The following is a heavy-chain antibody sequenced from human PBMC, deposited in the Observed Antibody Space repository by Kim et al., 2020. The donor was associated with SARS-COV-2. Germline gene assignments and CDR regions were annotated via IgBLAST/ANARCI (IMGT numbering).Heavy chain of an antibody. D-gene: IGHD1-26*01. V-gene: IGHV4-59*12. J-gene: IGHJ4*02. CDR2: IYYSGST. CDR3: ARESVRVGAYF. Sequence: SETLSLTCTVSGGSISSYYWSWIRQPPGKGLEWIGYIYYSGSTNYNPSLKSRVTISVDTSKNQFSLKLSSVTAADTALYYCARESVRVGAYFWGQGTLVTVSS. CDR1: GGSISSYY.